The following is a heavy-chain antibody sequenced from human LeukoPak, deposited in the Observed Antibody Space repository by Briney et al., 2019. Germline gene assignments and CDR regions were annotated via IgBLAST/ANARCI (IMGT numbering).Heavy chain of an antibody. CDR1: GFTFSSYE. J-gene: IGHJ4*02. CDR2: ISSSGSTI. D-gene: IGHD5-18*01. CDR3: ARAVRIQLLPPPFDY. Sequence: GGSLRLSCAASGFTFSSYEMNWVRQAPGKGLEWVSYISSSGSTIYYADSVKGRYTIPRYNETNSLYLQIKSVRAEETDVYYCARAVRIQLLPPPFDYWGQGTLVTVSS. V-gene: IGHV3-48*03.